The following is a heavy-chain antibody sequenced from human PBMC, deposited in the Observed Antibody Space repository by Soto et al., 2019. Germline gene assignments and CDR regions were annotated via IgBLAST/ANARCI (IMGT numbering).Heavy chain of an antibody. CDR3: ARDHHRYSGYDQVDY. CDR2: ISSSSSYT. D-gene: IGHD5-12*01. J-gene: IGHJ4*02. CDR1: GFTFSDYY. V-gene: IGHV3-11*05. Sequence: QVPLVESGGGLVKPGGSLRLSCVASGFTFSDYYMSWIRQAPGKRLEWVSYISSSSSYTNYADSVKGRFTISRDNAKNSLYLQMNSLRAEDTAVYYCARDHHRYSGYDQVDYRGQGTLVTVSS.